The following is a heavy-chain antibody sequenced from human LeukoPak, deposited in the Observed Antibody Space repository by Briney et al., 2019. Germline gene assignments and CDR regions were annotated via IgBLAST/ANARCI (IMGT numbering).Heavy chain of an antibody. Sequence: PGRSLRLSCAASGFTFSSYGMHWVRQAPGKGLEWVAVIWYDGSNKYYADSVKGRFTISRDNSKNTLYLQMNSLRAEDTAVYYCAKVFNPSVRGGLYFDYWGQGTLVTVSS. D-gene: IGHD3-10*01. J-gene: IGHJ4*02. CDR1: GFTFSSYG. V-gene: IGHV3-33*06. CDR2: IWYDGSNK. CDR3: AKVFNPSVRGGLYFDY.